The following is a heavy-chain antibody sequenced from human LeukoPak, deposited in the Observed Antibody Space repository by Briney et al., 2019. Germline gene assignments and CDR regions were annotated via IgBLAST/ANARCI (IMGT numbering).Heavy chain of an antibody. J-gene: IGHJ4*02. CDR1: GVSISSYY. CDR2: IYYSGST. Sequence: SETLSLTCTVSGVSISSYYWSWIRQPPGKGLEWSGYIYYSGSTNYNPSLKSRVTISKDTSKNQFSLKLSSVTAADTAVYYCAREAHCSGGSCYYADYWGQGNLVTVSS. CDR3: AREAHCSGGSCYYADY. V-gene: IGHV4-59*01. D-gene: IGHD2-15*01.